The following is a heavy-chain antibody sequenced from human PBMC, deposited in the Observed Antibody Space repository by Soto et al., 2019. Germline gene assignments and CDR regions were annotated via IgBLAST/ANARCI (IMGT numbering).Heavy chain of an antibody. D-gene: IGHD3-9*01. CDR3: ARHRGYYDILTGYYTELNFDY. J-gene: IGHJ4*02. V-gene: IGHV4-39*01. CDR1: GGSIRSSSYY. CDR2: IYYSATT. Sequence: SETLSLPGTVSGGSIRSSSYYWGWIRQPPGQGLEWIGSIYYSATTYYNPSLKSRVTISVDTSKNQFSLKLSSVTAADTAVYYCARHRGYYDILTGYYTELNFDYWGQGTLVTVSS.